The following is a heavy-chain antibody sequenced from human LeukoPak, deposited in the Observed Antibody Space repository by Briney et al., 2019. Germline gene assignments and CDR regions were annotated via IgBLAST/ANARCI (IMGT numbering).Heavy chain of an antibody. CDR3: ATVAGRWWGAFDY. CDR1: GYTLTELS. J-gene: IGHJ4*02. V-gene: IGHV1-24*01. Sequence: ASVKVSCKVSGYTLTELSMHWVRQAPGKGLECMGGFDPEDGEKIYAQKFQGRVTMTEDTSTDTAYMELSSLRSEDTAVYYCATVAGRWWGAFDYWGQGTLVTVSS. CDR2: FDPEDGEK. D-gene: IGHD3-10*01.